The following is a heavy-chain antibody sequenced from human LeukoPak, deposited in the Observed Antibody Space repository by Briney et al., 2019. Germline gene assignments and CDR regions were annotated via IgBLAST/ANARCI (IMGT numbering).Heavy chain of an antibody. CDR3: ARLAGDYPFDY. CDR2: IYYSGST. CDR1: GGSISSYY. V-gene: IGHV4-59*01. D-gene: IGHD4-17*01. Sequence: SETLSLTCTVSGGSISSYYWSWIRQPPGKGLEWIGYIYYSGSTNYNPSLKSRVTISVDTSKNQLSLKLSSVTAADTAVYYCARLAGDYPFDYWGQGTLVTVSS. J-gene: IGHJ4*02.